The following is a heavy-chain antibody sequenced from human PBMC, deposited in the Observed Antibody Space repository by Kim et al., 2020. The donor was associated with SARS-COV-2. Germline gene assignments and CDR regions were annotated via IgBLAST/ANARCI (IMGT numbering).Heavy chain of an antibody. CDR2: SSSSSSYI. CDR1: GFTFSSYS. CDR3: ARGVWAAAGPVDY. D-gene: IGHD6-13*01. Sequence: GGSLRLSCAASGFTFSSYSMNWVRQAPGKGLEWVSSSSSSSSYIYYADSVKGRFTISRDNAKNSLYLQINSLRAEDTAVYYCARGVWAAAGPVDYWGQGTLVTVSS. V-gene: IGHV3-21*01. J-gene: IGHJ4*02.